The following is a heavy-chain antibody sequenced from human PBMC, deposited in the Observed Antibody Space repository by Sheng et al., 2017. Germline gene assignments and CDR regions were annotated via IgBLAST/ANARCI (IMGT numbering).Heavy chain of an antibody. J-gene: IGHJ4*02. CDR3: ARDQPYSSGWFFDY. D-gene: IGHD6-19*01. V-gene: IGHV4-38-2*02. CDR2: IYHSGST. CDR1: LLHQQWLL. Sequence: QVQLQESGPGLVKPSETPVPHLRXLWLLHQQWLLLGWIRQPPGKGLEWIGSIYHSGSTYYNPSLQESSTISVDTSKNQFSLKLSSVTAADTAVYYCARDQPYSSGWFFDYRGQGTLVTVSS.